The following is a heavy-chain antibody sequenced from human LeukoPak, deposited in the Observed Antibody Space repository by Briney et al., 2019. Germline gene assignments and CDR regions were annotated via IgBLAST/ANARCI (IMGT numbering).Heavy chain of an antibody. CDR3: ARGSGYGGNSYYFDY. CDR2: IYSGGST. CDR1: GFTVSSNY. J-gene: IGHJ4*02. D-gene: IGHD4-23*01. V-gene: IGHV3-53*01. Sequence: QTGGSLRLSCAASGFTVSSNYMSWVRQAPGKGLEWVSVIYSGGSTYYADSVKGRFTISGDNSKNTLYLQMSSLGAEDTAVYYCARGSGYGGNSYYFDYWGQGTLVTVSS.